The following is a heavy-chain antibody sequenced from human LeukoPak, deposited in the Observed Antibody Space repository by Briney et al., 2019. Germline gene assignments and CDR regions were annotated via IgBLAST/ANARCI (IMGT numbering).Heavy chain of an antibody. Sequence: GGSLRLSCAASGFTFSSYAMSWVRPAPGKGLEWVSTISSSGGSTSYTDSVKGRFTISRDNSKNTLYLQMNSLRAEDTAVYYCAGSDTIGYLPREWDYWYFDLWGRGTLVTVSS. J-gene: IGHJ2*01. CDR1: GFTFSSYA. CDR2: ISSSGGST. CDR3: AGSDTIGYLPREWDYWYFDL. V-gene: IGHV3-23*01. D-gene: IGHD3-22*01.